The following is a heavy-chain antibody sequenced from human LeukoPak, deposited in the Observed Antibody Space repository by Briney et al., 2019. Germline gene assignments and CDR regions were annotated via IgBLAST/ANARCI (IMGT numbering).Heavy chain of an antibody. D-gene: IGHD3-16*01. CDR1: RFTFSSYS. J-gene: IGHJ4*02. CDR3: ARVGEVAATDY. Sequence: GGSLRLSCAASRFTFSSYSMSWVRQAPGKGLEWVSSISSTSIYIYYADSVNGRFTISRDNAKNSLYLQMNSLRAEDTAVYYCARVGEVAATDYWGQGTLVTVSS. CDR2: ISSTSIYI. V-gene: IGHV3-21*01.